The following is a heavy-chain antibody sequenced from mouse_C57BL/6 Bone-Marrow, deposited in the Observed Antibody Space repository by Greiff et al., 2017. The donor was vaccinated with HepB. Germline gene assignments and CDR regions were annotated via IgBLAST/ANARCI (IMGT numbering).Heavy chain of an antibody. Sequence: QVQLQQPGAELVMPGASVKLSCKASGYTFTSYWMHWVKQRPGQGLEWIGEIDPSDSYTNYNQKFKGKSTLTVDKSSSTAYMELRSLTSEDTAVYYCARFNYYGSSYYAMDYWGQGTSVTVSS. J-gene: IGHJ4*01. CDR2: IDPSDSYT. V-gene: IGHV1-69*01. D-gene: IGHD1-1*01. CDR1: GYTFTSYW. CDR3: ARFNYYGSSYYAMDY.